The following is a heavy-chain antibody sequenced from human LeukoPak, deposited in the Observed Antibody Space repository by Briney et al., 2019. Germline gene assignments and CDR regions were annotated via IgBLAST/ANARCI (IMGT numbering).Heavy chain of an antibody. J-gene: IGHJ4*02. V-gene: IGHV4-30-2*01. CDR3: AREVRDFDILTGYYKRYFDY. Sequence: SETLSLTCAVSGGSISSGGYSWSWIRQPPGRGLEWIGYIYHSGSTYHNPSLKNPVTISLDRSKNQFSLKLSSVTAAVTAVYYCAREVRDFDILTGYYKRYFDYWGQGTLVTVSS. CDR1: GGSISSGGYS. D-gene: IGHD3-9*01. CDR2: IYHSGST.